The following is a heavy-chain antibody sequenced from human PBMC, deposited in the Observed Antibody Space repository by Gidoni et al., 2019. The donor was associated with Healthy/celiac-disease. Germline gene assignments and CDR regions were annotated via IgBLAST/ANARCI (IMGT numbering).Heavy chain of an antibody. CDR2: INHSGST. CDR1: GGSFSGYY. V-gene: IGHV4-34*01. CDR3: ARGVRRWNGSSGYHLDY. J-gene: IGHJ4*02. D-gene: IGHD3-22*01. Sequence: QVQLQQWGAGRLKPSETLSLPCAVYGGSFSGYYWSWIRQPPGKGLEWIGEINHSGSTNYNPSLKSRVTISVDTSKNQFSLKLSSVTAADTAVYYCARGVRRWNGSSGYHLDYWGQGTLVTVSS.